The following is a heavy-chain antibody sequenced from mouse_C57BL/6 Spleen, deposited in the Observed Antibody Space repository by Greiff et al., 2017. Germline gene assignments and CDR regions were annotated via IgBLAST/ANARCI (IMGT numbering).Heavy chain of an antibody. J-gene: IGHJ4*01. D-gene: IGHD3-1*01. CDR2: IYPGDGDT. CDR1: GYAFSSSW. V-gene: IGHV1-82*01. Sequence: VQLVESGPELVKPGASVKISCKASGYAFSSSWMNWVKQRPGKGLEWIGRIYPGDGDTNYTGKFKGKATLTADKSSSTAYMQLSSLKSEDSAVYFCAVQRTHYAMDYWGQGTSVTVSS. CDR3: AVQRTHYAMDY.